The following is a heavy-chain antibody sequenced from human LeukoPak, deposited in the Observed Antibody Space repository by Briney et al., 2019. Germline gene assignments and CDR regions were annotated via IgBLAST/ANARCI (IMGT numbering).Heavy chain of an antibody. CDR2: ISYDGSNK. V-gene: IGHV3-30-3*01. J-gene: IGHJ4*02. D-gene: IGHD5-18*01. Sequence: GGSLRLSCAASGFTFSSYAMHWVRQAPGKGLEWVAVISYDGSNKYYADSVKGRFTISRDNSKNTLYLQMNSLRAEDTAVYYCARDSVHSHGYLNYWGQGTLVTVSS. CDR3: ARDSVHSHGYLNY. CDR1: GFTFSSYA.